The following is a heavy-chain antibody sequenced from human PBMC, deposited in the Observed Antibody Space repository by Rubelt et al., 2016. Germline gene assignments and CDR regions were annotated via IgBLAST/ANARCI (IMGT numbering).Heavy chain of an antibody. CDR2: VSPYNTNT. V-gene: IGHV1-18*01. D-gene: IGHD4-11*01. CDR3: TRGLVFDP. CDR1: GYTFTTYG. J-gene: IGHJ5*02. Sequence: QVQLVQSGAEVKKPGASVKVSCKASGYTFTTYGISWVRQAPGQGLEWVGWVSPYNTNTNYAQHLQGRVTLTTDPSTETAYLERRGLRSDDTAVYFCTRGLVFDPWGQGTLVTVSA.